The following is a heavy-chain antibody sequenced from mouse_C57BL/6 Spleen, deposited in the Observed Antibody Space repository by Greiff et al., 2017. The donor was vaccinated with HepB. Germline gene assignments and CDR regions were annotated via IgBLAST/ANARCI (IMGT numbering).Heavy chain of an antibody. D-gene: IGHD1-1*01. CDR3: ARWVDGSSPAWFAY. V-gene: IGHV1-82*01. CDR1: GYAFSSSW. J-gene: IGHJ3*01. CDR2: IYPGDGDT. Sequence: QVHVKQSGPELVKPGASVKISCKASGYAFSSSWMNWVKQRPGKGLEWIGRIYPGDGDTNYNGKFKGKATLTADKSSSTAYMQLSSLTSEDSAVYFCARWVDGSSPAWFAYWGQGTLVTVSA.